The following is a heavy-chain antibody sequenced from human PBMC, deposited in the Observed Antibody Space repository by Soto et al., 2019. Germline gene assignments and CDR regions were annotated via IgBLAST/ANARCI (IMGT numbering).Heavy chain of an antibody. D-gene: IGHD6-19*01. CDR1: GFTFSSFS. CDR2: ISGSGTTK. V-gene: IGHV3-48*02. Sequence: GGSLRLSCAASGFTFSSFSMNCARQAPGKGLEWVSYISGSGTTKYYADSVEGRFTISRDNAKGSLYLQMNSLTDEDTAVYYCARDPHPYSSAWYGAYWGQGTLVTVSS. J-gene: IGHJ4*02. CDR3: ARDPHPYSSAWYGAY.